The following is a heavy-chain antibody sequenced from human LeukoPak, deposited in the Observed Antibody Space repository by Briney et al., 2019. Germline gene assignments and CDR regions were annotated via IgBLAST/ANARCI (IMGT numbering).Heavy chain of an antibody. CDR1: GGSISTYY. D-gene: IGHD6-19*01. J-gene: IGHJ4*02. Sequence: PSETLSLTCTVSGGSISTYYWNWIRQPAGKGLEWIGRIYTTGITNYNPSLKSRVSVSVDTSKNQFSLKLSSVTAADTAVYYCARGKVVAGTPGQNSSDSWGQGTLVTVSS. V-gene: IGHV4-4*07. CDR3: ARGKVVAGTPGQNSSDS. CDR2: IYTTGIT.